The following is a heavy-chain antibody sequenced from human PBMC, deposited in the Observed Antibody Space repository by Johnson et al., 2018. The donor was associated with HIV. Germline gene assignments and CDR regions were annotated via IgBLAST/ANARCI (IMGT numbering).Heavy chain of an antibody. J-gene: IGHJ3*02. CDR2: ISYVGTNE. V-gene: IGHV3-30*04. CDR1: GFTFSNSA. CDR3: AKDLFTEREDDAFDI. D-gene: IGHD1-26*01. Sequence: QVQLVESGGGVVQPGRSLRLSCAASGFTFSNSAMHWVRQAPGKGLEWVAVISYVGTNEYYADSVKGRFTISRDNSKNTLYLQMNSLRAEDTAVYYCAKDLFTEREDDAFDIWGQGTMVTVSS.